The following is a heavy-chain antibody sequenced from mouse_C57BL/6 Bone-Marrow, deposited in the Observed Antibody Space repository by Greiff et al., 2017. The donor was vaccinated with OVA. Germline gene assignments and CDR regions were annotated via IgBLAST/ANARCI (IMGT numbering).Heavy chain of an antibody. CDR1: GYTFTSYW. D-gene: IGHD3-2*02. V-gene: IGHV1-50*01. CDR2: IDPSDNYT. Sequence: QVQLQQPGAELVKPGASVKLSCKASGYTFTSYWMQWVKQRPGQGLEWIGDIDPSDNYTNYNQKFKGKATLTVDTSSSTAYMQLSRLTSDDSAVYYCASAAQALYYLDYWGQGTTLTVSA. J-gene: IGHJ2*01. CDR3: ASAAQALYYLDY.